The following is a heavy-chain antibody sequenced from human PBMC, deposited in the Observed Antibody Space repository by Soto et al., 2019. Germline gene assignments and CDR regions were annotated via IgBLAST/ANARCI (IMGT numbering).Heavy chain of an antibody. CDR1: GFTFSDYY. D-gene: IGHD3-10*01. CDR3: ASSRGVIRWEEVDY. CDR2: ISSSSSYT. V-gene: IGHV3-11*06. Sequence: GGSLRLSCAASGFTFSDYYMSWIRQAPGKGLEWVSYISSSSSYTNYADSVKGRFTISRDNAKNSLYLQMNSLRAEDTAVYYCASSRGVIRWEEVDYWGQGTLVTVSS. J-gene: IGHJ4*02.